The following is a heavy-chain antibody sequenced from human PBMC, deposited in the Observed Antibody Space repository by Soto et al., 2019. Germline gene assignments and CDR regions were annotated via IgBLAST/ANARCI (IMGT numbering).Heavy chain of an antibody. V-gene: IGHV4-59*01. CDR1: GGSIRSYY. CDR3: ARAEAWERLPVGWDF. J-gene: IGHJ4*02. Sequence: QVQLQESGPGLVKPSETLSLTCSVSGGSIRSYYWTWIRQPPGKGLEWIGYMYSSGSPNYNPSLKCRVTISVDTSMNQFSLRLTSVTAADTAVYYCARAEAWERLPVGWDFWGQGALVTVSS. D-gene: IGHD1-26*01. CDR2: MYSSGSP.